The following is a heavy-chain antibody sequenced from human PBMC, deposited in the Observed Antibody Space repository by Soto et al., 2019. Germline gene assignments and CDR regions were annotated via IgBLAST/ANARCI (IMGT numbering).Heavy chain of an antibody. V-gene: IGHV1-18*01. CDR3: GREAVGAIEGVHYTSGMDV. CDR2: ISAYNGNT. CDR1: GYTFTSYG. J-gene: IGHJ6*02. Sequence: QVQLVQSGAEVKKPGASVKVSCKASGYTFTSYGISWVRQAPGQGLEWMGWISAYNGNTNYPQNLQGRVTMTTDTSTSTAYMVLRGLRSDDTAVYFCGREAVGAIEGVHYTSGMDVWGQRTTATVPS. D-gene: IGHD1-26*01.